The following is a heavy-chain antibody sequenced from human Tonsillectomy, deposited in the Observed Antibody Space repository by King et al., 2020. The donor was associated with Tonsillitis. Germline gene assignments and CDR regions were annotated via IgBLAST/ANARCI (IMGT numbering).Heavy chain of an antibody. J-gene: IGHJ3*02. CDR1: GFTFSSYW. CDR3: ARGNYYAFEI. D-gene: IGHD1-7*01. Sequence: VQLVESGGGLVQPGGSLRLSCAASGFTFSSYWMHWVRQAPAEGLVWVSRIKSDGSSTSYADAVKGRITISRDNAKNTLYLQMNSLRAEDTAVYYCARGNYYAFEIWGQGTMVTVSS. V-gene: IGHV3-74*01. CDR2: IKSDGSST.